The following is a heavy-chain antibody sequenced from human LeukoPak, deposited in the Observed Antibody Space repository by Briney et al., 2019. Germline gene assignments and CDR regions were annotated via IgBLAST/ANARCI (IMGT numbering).Heavy chain of an antibody. J-gene: IGHJ5*02. CDR3: ARVAGRYCSGGSCYPFNWFDP. D-gene: IGHD2-15*01. CDR2: IYSGGST. CDR1: GFTVSSNY. Sequence: GGSLRLSCAASGFTVSSNYMSWVRQALGKGLEWVSVIYSGGSTYYADSVKGRFTISRHNSKNTLYLQMNSLRAEDTAVYYCARVAGRYCSGGSCYPFNWFDPWGQGTLVTVSS. V-gene: IGHV3-53*04.